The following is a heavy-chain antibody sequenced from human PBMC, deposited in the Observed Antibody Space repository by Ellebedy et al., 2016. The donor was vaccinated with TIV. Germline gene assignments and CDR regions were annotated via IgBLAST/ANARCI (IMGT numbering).Heavy chain of an antibody. CDR2: IYYNENT. Sequence: MPGGSLRLSCTVSGDSISSSSFFWGWIRQPPGKGLEWIGYIYYNENTNYNPSLKSRVTISVDTSKNQFSLNLNSVTAADTAVYFCASTPFSAGSGYHPHDYWGQGILVTVSS. CDR3: ASTPFSAGSGYHPHDY. CDR1: GDSISSSSFF. V-gene: IGHV4-61*05. J-gene: IGHJ4*02. D-gene: IGHD5-12*01.